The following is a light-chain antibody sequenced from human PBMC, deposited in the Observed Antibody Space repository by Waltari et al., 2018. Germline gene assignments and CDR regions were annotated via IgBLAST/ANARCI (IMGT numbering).Light chain of an antibody. V-gene: IGLV8-61*01. CDR2: KGS. CDR1: SGSLSSPSY. Sequence: QTVVTQEPSLSVSPGGTVTPPCCLCSGSLSSPSYATWYQQTPGQAPRTLVYKGSSRSYGVPDRFSGSILGNKAALTITGAQADDESDYYCSLYMGSGIWVFGGGTKLTVL. J-gene: IGLJ3*02. CDR3: SLYMGSGIWV.